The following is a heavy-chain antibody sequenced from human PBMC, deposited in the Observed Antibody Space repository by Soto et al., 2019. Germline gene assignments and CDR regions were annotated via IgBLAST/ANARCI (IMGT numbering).Heavy chain of an antibody. CDR3: ARVIAVAGREGYYYYYGMDV. CDR1: GGTFSSYA. Sequence: SVKVSCKASGGTFSSYAISWVRQAPGQGLEWMGGIIPIFGTANYAQKFQGRVTITADESTSTAYMELSSLRSEDTAVYYCARVIAVAGREGYYYYYGMDVWGQGTTVTVSS. CDR2: IIPIFGTA. J-gene: IGHJ6*02. V-gene: IGHV1-69*13. D-gene: IGHD6-19*01.